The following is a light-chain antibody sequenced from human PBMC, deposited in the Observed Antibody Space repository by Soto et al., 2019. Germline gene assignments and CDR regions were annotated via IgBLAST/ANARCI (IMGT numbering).Light chain of an antibody. Sequence: DIQMTLSNSSLSSSVGDRVTINCLKSQTISSNLNWYQQKPGKAPKLLIYDTSRWQSGVPSRFSGSGSGTDFTLTISSLQPEDFATYYCQQTYSIPISFGQGTRLEIK. CDR3: QQTYSIPIS. V-gene: IGKV1-39*01. CDR2: DTS. J-gene: IGKJ5*01. CDR1: QTISSN.